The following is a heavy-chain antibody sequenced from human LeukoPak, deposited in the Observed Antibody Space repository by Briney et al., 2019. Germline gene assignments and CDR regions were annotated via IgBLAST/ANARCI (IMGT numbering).Heavy chain of an antibody. V-gene: IGHV4-38-2*01. CDR1: GYIITSGYY. CDR2: IYHSGST. D-gene: IGHD2-2*01. CDR3: ARLYLRDHCSSTSCYGLYFDY. Sequence: SETLSLTCAVSGYIITSGYYWGWIRQPPGKGLEWIGSIYHSGSTYYNPSLKTRVTISVDTSKNQFSLKLSSVTAADTAVYHCARLYLRDHCSSTSCYGLYFDYWGQGTLVTVSS. J-gene: IGHJ4*02.